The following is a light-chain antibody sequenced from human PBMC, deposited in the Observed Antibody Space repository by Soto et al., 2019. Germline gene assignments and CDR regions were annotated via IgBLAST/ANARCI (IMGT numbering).Light chain of an antibody. CDR3: QSYDSSLHVL. CDR1: SSNIGAGYD. V-gene: IGLV1-40*01. CDR2: GNS. Sequence: QSVLTQPPSVSGAPGQRVTISCTGSSSNIGAGYDVHWYQQLPGTAPKLLIYGNSNRPSGVPDRFSGSKSGTSASLAITGLQAEDEADYYCQSYDSSLHVLFGGGTKLTVL. J-gene: IGLJ2*01.